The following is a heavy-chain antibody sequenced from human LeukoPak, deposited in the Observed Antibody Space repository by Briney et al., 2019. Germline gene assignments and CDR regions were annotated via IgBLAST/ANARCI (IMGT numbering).Heavy chain of an antibody. CDR3: AREVLAVAVPTGAFDI. V-gene: IGHV3-66*01. CDR2: IYSGGST. D-gene: IGHD6-19*01. CDR1: GFTVSSNY. Sequence: GGSLRLSCAASGFTVSSNYMSWVRQAPGKGLEWVSVIYSGGSTYYADSVKGRFTISRDNSKNTLYLQMNSLRAEDTAVYYCAREVLAVAVPTGAFDIWGQGTMVTVSS. J-gene: IGHJ3*02.